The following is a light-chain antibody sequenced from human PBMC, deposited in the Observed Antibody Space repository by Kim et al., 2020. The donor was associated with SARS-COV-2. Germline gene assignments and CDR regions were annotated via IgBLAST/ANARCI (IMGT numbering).Light chain of an antibody. CDR3: QSRDSSNNHLV. J-gene: IGLJ2*01. CDR1: SLRTYY. CDR2: GKS. V-gene: IGLV3-19*01. Sequence: ALGQTVPITSQRDSLRTYYATWYQQKPGQAPVLVLFGKSNRPSGNPDRFSGSYSGNTASLTITGARAEDEADYYCQSRDSSNNHLVFGGGTKVTVL.